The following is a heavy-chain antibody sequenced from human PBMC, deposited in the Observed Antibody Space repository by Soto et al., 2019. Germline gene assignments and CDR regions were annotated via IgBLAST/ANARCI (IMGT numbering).Heavy chain of an antibody. CDR3: ARDPASVGYHFDL. CDR2: IWFDGSKK. J-gene: IGHJ4*02. D-gene: IGHD6-13*01. V-gene: IGHV3-33*01. Sequence: QVQLVESGGGVVQPGRSLKLSCAASGFSFSTYGFHWVRQAPGKGPEWVAVIWFDGSKKYYADSVEGRFTISRHNSKNTLFLQMNTLRDEDTAVYYCARDPASVGYHFDLWGQGTLVTVSS. CDR1: GFSFSTYG.